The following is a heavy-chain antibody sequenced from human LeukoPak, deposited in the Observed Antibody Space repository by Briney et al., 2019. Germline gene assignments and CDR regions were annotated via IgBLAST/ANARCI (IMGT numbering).Heavy chain of an antibody. CDR1: GDCITNYF. D-gene: IGHD2-15*01. CDR3: ARGRVAYSAYYFDF. V-gene: IGHV4-59*01. Sequence: SETLSLTCTVSGDCITNYFWSWIRQPPGKGLEWIGYIYYTGNTNYRPFLKSRVTMSVDTSTNQFSLRLPSVTAADTAVYYCARGRVAYSAYYFDFWGRGTLVTVSS. CDR2: IYYTGNT. J-gene: IGHJ4*02.